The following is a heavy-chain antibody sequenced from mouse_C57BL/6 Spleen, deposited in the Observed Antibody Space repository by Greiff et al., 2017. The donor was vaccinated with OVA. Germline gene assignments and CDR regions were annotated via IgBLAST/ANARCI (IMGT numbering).Heavy chain of an antibody. CDR3: AERREWFAY. CDR2: IYPRSGNT. J-gene: IGHJ3*01. V-gene: IGHV1-81*01. CDR1: GYTFTSYG. Sequence: VQRVESGAELARPGASVKLSCKASGYTFTSYGISWVKQRTGQGLEWIGEIYPRSGNTYYNEKFKGKATLTADKSSSTAYMELRSLTSEDSAVYFCAERREWFAYWGQGTLVTVSA.